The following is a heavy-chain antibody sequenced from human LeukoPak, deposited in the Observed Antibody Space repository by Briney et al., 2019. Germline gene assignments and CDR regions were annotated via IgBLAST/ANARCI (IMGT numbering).Heavy chain of an antibody. CDR1: GGSISSYY. D-gene: IGHD3-10*01. CDR3: ASAPIGRDAFAI. V-gene: IGHV4-59*01. J-gene: IGHJ3*02. CDR2: IYYSGST. Sequence: SETLSLTCTVSGGSISSYYWSWIRQPPGKGLEWIGYIYYSGSTNYNPSLKSRVTISVDTSKNQSSLKLSSVTAADTAVYYCASAPIGRDAFAIWGQGTMVTVSS.